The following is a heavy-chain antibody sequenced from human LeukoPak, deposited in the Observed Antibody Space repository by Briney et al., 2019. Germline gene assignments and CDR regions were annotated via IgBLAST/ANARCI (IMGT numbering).Heavy chain of an antibody. CDR3: ASVTFRYCGGGSSYPDY. V-gene: IGHV3-21*01. CDR2: ISSSSSYI. CDR1: GFTFSSYS. D-gene: IGHD2-15*01. J-gene: IGHJ4*02. Sequence: GGSLRLSCAASGFTFSSYSMNWVRQAPGKGLEWVSSISSSSSYIYYADSVKGRFTISRDNAKNSLYLQMNSLRAEDTAVYYCASVTFRYCGGGSSYPDYWGQGTLVTASS.